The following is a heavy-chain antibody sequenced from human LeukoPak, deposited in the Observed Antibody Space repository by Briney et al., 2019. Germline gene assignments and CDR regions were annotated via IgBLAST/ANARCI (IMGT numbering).Heavy chain of an antibody. J-gene: IGHJ4*02. CDR1: GFTFSSYA. D-gene: IGHD3-10*01. Sequence: PGGSLRLSCAASGFTFSSYAMHWVRQAPGKGLEWVAVISFDGTNKYYADSVKGRFTISRDNSKNTLYLQMNSLRAEDTAVYYCARDLVRFGSGSRGYFDYWGQGTLVTVSS. V-gene: IGHV3-30-3*01. CDR2: ISFDGTNK. CDR3: ARDLVRFGSGSRGYFDY.